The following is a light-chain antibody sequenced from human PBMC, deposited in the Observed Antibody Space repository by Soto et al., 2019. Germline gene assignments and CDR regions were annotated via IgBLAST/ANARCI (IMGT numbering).Light chain of an antibody. V-gene: IGLV2-23*01. CDR1: SSDVGSYNL. CDR2: EGS. J-gene: IGLJ2*01. CDR3: CSYAGSSTTVV. Sequence: QSALTQPASVSGSTGQSITISCTGTSSDVGSYNLVSWYQQHPVKAPKLMIYEGSKRPSGVSNRFAGSKSGNTASLTISGLQAEDEADYYCCSYAGSSTTVVFGGGTKLTVL.